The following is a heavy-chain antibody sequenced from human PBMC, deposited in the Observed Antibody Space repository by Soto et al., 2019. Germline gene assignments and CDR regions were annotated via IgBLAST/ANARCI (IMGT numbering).Heavy chain of an antibody. J-gene: IGHJ4*02. Sequence: SETLSLTCTVSGGSISSYYWSWTRQPPGKGLEWIGYIYYSGSTNYNPSLKSRVTISVDTSKNQFSLKLSSVTAADTAVYYCARDSGYDKFDYWGQGTLVTVSS. V-gene: IGHV4-59*01. CDR3: ARDSGYDKFDY. CDR1: GGSISSYY. D-gene: IGHD5-12*01. CDR2: IYYSGST.